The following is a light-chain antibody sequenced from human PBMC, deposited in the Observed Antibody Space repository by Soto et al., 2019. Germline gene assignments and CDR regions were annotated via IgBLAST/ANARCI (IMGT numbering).Light chain of an antibody. V-gene: IGLV1-44*01. CDR1: SSNIGSNA. CDR2: TND. J-gene: IGLJ2*01. CDR3: ATWDDSLSGVV. Sequence: QSVLTQPPSASGTPGQRVTISCSGSSSNIGSNAVNWYQQLPVTAPKLLIYTNDQRPSGVPDRFSGSKSGTSASLAISGLQSEDEADYYCATWDDSLSGVVFGGGTKLTVL.